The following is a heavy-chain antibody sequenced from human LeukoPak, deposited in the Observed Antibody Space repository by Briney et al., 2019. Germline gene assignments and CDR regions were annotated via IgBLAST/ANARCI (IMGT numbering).Heavy chain of an antibody. CDR3: ARDSDLTGYFSRFYYGLVV. V-gene: IGHV4-4*02. CDR1: GHSTTSNNW. CDR2: VYHSGST. J-gene: IGHJ6*04. D-gene: IGHD3-9*01. Sequence: SGTLSLTCAVSGHSTTSNNWWSWVRQPPGKGLEWIGEVYHSGSTNYHPSLKSRVTITVDKSNNQFSLKLTSVTAADTAVYYCARDSDLTGYFSRFYYGLVVWGKGTTVTVSS.